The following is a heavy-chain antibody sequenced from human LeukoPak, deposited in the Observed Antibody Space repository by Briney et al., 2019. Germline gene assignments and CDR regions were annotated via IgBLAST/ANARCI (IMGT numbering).Heavy chain of an antibody. J-gene: IGHJ5*02. CDR2: ISYDGSNK. D-gene: IGHD2-21*02. V-gene: IGHV3-30*18. CDR3: AKGRAYCGGDCYWFDP. Sequence: GGSLRLSRAASGFTFSSYGMHWVRQAPGKGLDWVAVISYDGSNKFYAGSVNGRFTISRDNSKSTLYLQMNSLRAEDTAVYYCAKGRAYCGGDCYWFDPWGQGTLVTVSS. CDR1: GFTFSSYG.